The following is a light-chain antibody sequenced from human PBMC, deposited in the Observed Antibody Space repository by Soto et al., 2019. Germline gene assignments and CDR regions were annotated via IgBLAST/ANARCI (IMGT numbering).Light chain of an antibody. CDR2: DAS. V-gene: IGKV3D-20*02. Sequence: EIVLTQSPGTLSLSPGERATLSCRASQSVSSSYLAWYQQKPGQAPRLLIYDASNRATGISARFSGSGSGTDFTLTISSLEPEDFAVYYCQQRSNWPLITFGQGTRLEIK. CDR3: QQRSNWPLIT. CDR1: QSVSSSY. J-gene: IGKJ5*01.